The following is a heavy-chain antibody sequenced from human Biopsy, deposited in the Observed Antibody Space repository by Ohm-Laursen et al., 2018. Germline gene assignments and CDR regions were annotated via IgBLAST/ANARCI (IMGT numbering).Heavy chain of an antibody. CDR1: GYTFTSYD. CDR2: MNPNSGNT. Sequence: ASVKVSYKASGYTFTSYDINWVRQATGQGLEWMGWMNPNSGNTGYAQKFQGRVTMTRNTSISTAYMELSSLRSEDTAVYYCARVPSTTRSRDYWGQGTLVTVSS. J-gene: IGHJ4*02. D-gene: IGHD2-2*01. V-gene: IGHV1-8*01. CDR3: ARVPSTTRSRDY.